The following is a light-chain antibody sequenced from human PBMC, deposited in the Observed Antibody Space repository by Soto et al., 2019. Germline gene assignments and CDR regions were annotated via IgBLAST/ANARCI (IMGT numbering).Light chain of an antibody. CDR3: QQYGSSPVT. CDR2: GAS. Sequence: EIVLTQSPGTLSLSPGEIATLSCRASQSVSSSYLAWYQQKPGQAPRVLIYGASSRATGIPDRFSGSGSGTDFTLTISRLEPEDFAVYYCQQYGSSPVTFGQGTKLEIK. V-gene: IGKV3-20*01. CDR1: QSVSSSY. J-gene: IGKJ1*01.